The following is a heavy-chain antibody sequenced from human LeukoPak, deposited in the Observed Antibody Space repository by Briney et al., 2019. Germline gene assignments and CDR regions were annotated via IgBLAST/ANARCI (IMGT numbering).Heavy chain of an antibody. V-gene: IGHV3-23*01. CDR1: GFTFSINA. CDR3: AKGGQHSYFDP. D-gene: IGHD3-10*01. Sequence: SGGSLRLSCAASGFTFSINAMSWVRQAPGKGLEWVSTVSGFGGSTFYADSVKGRFTISRDNSKNTLYLQMNGLRAEDTALYYCAKGGQHSYFDPWGQGTLVTVSS. CDR2: VSGFGGST. J-gene: IGHJ5*02.